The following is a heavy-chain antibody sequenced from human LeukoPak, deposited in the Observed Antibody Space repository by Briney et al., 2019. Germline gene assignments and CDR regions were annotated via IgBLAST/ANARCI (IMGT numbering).Heavy chain of an antibody. J-gene: IGHJ4*02. CDR1: GFTFSSCS. D-gene: IGHD6-13*01. Sequence: PGGSLRLSCAASGFTFSSCSMNWVRQAPGKGLEWVSSISSSSSYIYYADSVKGRFTISRDNAKNSLYLQMNSLRAEDTAVYYCARLAAAGQDYWGQGTLVTVSS. V-gene: IGHV3-21*01. CDR3: ARLAAAGQDY. CDR2: ISSSSSYI.